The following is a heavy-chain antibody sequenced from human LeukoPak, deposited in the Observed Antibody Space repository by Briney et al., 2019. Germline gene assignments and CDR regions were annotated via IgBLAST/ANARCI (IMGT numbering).Heavy chain of an antibody. Sequence: GGSLRLSCAASGFTFSSYGMSWVRQAPGKGLEWVSAISGSGGSTYYADSVKGRFTISRDNSKNTLYLQMNSLRAEDTAVYYCAKDPEADYYDSSGYYVNWGQGTLVTVSS. J-gene: IGHJ4*02. V-gene: IGHV3-23*01. CDR2: ISGSGGST. CDR3: AKDPEADYYDSSGYYVN. D-gene: IGHD3-22*01. CDR1: GFTFSSYG.